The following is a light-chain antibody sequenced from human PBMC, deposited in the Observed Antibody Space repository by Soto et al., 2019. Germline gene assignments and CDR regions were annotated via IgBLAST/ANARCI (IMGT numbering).Light chain of an antibody. J-gene: IGKJ1*01. V-gene: IGKV3-20*01. CDR2: GES. CDR3: QQYGSSPRGT. CDR1: QSVSSSY. Sequence: EIVLTQSPGTLSLSPGERATLFCRASQSVSSSYLAWYQQKPSQAPRLLIYGESSRATGIPDRFSSSGYGTYFTLSISRLEAEDFAVYYCQQYGSSPRGTFGQGTKV.